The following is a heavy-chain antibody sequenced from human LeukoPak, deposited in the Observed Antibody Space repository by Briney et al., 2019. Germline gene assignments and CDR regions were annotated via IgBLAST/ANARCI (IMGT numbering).Heavy chain of an antibody. CDR3: SGRDSSRSPRAY. V-gene: IGHV3-7*01. CDR1: GLTFTDFW. J-gene: IGHJ4*02. D-gene: IGHD6-13*01. Sequence: GGSLRLSCAASGLTFTDFWMNWVRLAPGRGLEWLANINPDGNEKYYVDSVKGRFAMSRDNARNEVYLEMNSLRAEDTGVYYCSGRDSSRSPRAYWGQGTLVSVSS. CDR2: INPDGNEK.